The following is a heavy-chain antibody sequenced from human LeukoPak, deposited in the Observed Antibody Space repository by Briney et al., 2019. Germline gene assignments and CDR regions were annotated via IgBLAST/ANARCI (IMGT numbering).Heavy chain of an antibody. D-gene: IGHD3-16*01. CDR1: EFTFSSYW. V-gene: IGHV3-7*01. Sequence: GGSLRLSCAASEFTFSSYWMSWVRQAPGKGLEWVANIKQDGSEKYYVDSMKGRFTISRDNSKSSLYLQMNSLRAEDTAVYYCARATVYLGGYYYYYGMDIWGQGTTVTVSS. CDR3: ARATVYLGGYYYYYGMDI. J-gene: IGHJ6*02. CDR2: IKQDGSEK.